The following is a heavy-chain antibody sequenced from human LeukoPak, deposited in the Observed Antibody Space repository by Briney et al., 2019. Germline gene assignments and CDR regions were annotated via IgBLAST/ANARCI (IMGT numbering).Heavy chain of an antibody. V-gene: IGHV4-59*01. J-gene: IGHJ5*02. CDR2: IYYSGST. CDR1: GGSISSYY. Sequence: SETLSLTCTVSGGSISSYYWSWIRQPPGKGLEWIGYIYYSGSTNYNPSLKSRVTISVDTSKNQFSLKLSSVTAADTAVYYCARDGLGYCSSTRCYHNWFDPWGQGTLVTVSS. CDR3: ARDGLGYCSSTRCYHNWFDP. D-gene: IGHD2-2*01.